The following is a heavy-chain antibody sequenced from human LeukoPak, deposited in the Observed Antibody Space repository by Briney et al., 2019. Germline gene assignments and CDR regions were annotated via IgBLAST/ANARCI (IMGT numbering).Heavy chain of an antibody. CDR2: IYYSGST. J-gene: IGHJ5*02. V-gene: IGHV4-30-4*08. CDR3: ARDLLYCSSTSCHNNWFDP. Sequence: SETLSLXCTVSGGSISSGDYYWSWIRQPPGKGLEWIGYIYYSGSTYYNPSLKSRVTISVDTSKNQFSLKLSSVTAADTAVYYCARDLLYCSSTSCHNNWFDPWGQGTLVTVSS. D-gene: IGHD2-2*01. CDR1: GGSISSGDYY.